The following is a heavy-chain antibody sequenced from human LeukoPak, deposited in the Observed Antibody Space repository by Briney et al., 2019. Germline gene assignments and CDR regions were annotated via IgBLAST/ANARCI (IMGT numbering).Heavy chain of an antibody. CDR1: GGSISSYY. D-gene: IGHD1-26*01. CDR3: ASSELTYYYYYYYMDV. V-gene: IGHV4-59*01. CDR2: IYYSGST. J-gene: IGHJ6*03. Sequence: SETLSLTCTVSGGSISSYYWSWIRQPPGKGLEWIGYIYYSGSTNYNPSLKSRVTISVDTSKNQFSLKLSSVTAADTAVYYCASSELTYYYYYYYMDVWGKGTTVTVSS.